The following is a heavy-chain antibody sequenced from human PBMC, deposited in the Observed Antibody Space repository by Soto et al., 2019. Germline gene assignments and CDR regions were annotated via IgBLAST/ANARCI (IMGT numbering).Heavy chain of an antibody. D-gene: IGHD2-15*01. V-gene: IGHV4-31*03. Sequence: SETLSLTCTVSGGSISSGGYYWSWIRQHPGKGLEWIGYIYYSGSTYYNPSLKSRVTISVDTSKNQFSLKLSSVTAADTAVYYCARVLRSWEPPLPYFDYWGQGNLVTVSS. J-gene: IGHJ4*02. CDR2: IYYSGST. CDR3: ARVLRSWEPPLPYFDY. CDR1: GGSISSGGYY.